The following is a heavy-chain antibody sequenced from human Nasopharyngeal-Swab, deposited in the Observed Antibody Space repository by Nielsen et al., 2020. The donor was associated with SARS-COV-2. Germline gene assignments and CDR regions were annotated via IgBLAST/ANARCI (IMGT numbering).Heavy chain of an antibody. CDR3: ARDLNPNSSGWLPYYYYGMDV. V-gene: IGHV4-4*07. Sequence: GKGLEWIGRIYTSGSTNYNPSLKSRVTISVDTSKNQFSLKLSSVTAADTAVYYCARDLNPNSSGWLPYYYYGMDVWGQGTTVTVSS. CDR2: IYTSGST. D-gene: IGHD6-19*01. J-gene: IGHJ6*02.